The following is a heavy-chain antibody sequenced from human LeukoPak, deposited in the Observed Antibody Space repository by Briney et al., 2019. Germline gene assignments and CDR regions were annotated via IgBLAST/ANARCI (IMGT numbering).Heavy chain of an antibody. Sequence: GGSLTLSCAASGFTFSDSWMSWVRQAPGKGLEWVSYISSSSSTIYYADSVKGRFTISRDNAKNSLYLQMNSLRAEDTAVYYCARGVGDTYYDFWSGSKNYMDVWGKGTTVTVSS. CDR1: GFTFSDSW. V-gene: IGHV3-48*01. CDR3: ARGVGDTYYDFWSGSKNYMDV. J-gene: IGHJ6*03. CDR2: ISSSSSTI. D-gene: IGHD3-3*01.